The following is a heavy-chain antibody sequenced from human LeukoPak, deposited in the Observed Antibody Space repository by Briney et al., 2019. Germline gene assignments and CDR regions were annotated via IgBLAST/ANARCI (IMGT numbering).Heavy chain of an antibody. CDR3: TSSVEPERFLEWSLDY. V-gene: IGHV3-49*04. Sequence: PGGPLRLSCTSTSFTPGDYTRSCVLQAPAKKRQCVRLISIKAYGGTTEYAASVKGRFTISKDDSKSIAYLQMNSLKTEDTAVYYCTSSVEPERFLEWSLDYWGQGTLVTVSS. D-gene: IGHD3-3*01. CDR1: SFTPGDYT. CDR2: ISIKAYGGTT. J-gene: IGHJ4*02.